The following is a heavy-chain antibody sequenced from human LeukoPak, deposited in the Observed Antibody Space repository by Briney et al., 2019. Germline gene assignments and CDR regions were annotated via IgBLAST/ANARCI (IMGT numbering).Heavy chain of an antibody. CDR1: GFTFSSYA. CDR2: ITGSGGST. Sequence: GGSLRLSCAASGFTFSSYAMNWVRQAPGKGLEWVSVITGSGGSTYYADSVKGRFTISRDNSKSTLYVQMNSLRAEDTAVYYCAKSTSFYLDSWGQGTLVTVSS. J-gene: IGHJ4*02. V-gene: IGHV3-23*01. CDR3: AKSTSFYLDS.